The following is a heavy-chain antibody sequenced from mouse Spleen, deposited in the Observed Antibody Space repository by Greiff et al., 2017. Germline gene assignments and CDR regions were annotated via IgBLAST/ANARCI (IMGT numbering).Heavy chain of an antibody. CDR2: IYPRSGNT. CDR1: GYTFTSYG. CDR3: ARYDGYYVEDYAMDY. J-gene: IGHJ4*01. Sequence: VQLKESGAELARPGASVKPSCKASGYTFTSYGISWVKQRTGQGLEWIGEIYPRSGNTYYNEKFKGKATLTADKSSSTAYMELRSLTSEDSAVYFCARYDGYYVEDYAMDYWGQGTSVTVSS. D-gene: IGHD2-3*01. V-gene: IGHV1-81*01.